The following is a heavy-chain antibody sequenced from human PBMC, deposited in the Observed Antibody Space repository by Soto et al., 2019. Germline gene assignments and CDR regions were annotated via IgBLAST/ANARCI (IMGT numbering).Heavy chain of an antibody. D-gene: IGHD3-10*01. Sequence: QVQLVQSGAEVKKPGASVKVSCKASGYTFTSYVISWERQAPGQGLERIGWISAYNSNTNDAQKHQGRVTMTTDTSTSTAYMELRILRSDDTAVYYCARGADGDYWGQGTLVTVSS. CDR2: ISAYNSNT. V-gene: IGHV1-18*01. CDR3: ARGADGDY. CDR1: GYTFTSYV. J-gene: IGHJ4*02.